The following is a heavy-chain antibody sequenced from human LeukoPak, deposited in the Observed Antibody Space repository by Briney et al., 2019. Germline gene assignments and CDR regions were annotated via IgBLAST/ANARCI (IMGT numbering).Heavy chain of an antibody. CDR2: IYYSGST. J-gene: IGHJ6*03. V-gene: IGHV4-59*01. D-gene: IGHD2-15*01. CDR3: ARSVEGYCSGGSCYSYYYYMDV. CDR1: GGSISSYY. Sequence: PSETLSLTCTVSGGSISSYYWSWIRQPPGKGLEWIGYIYYSGSTNYNPSLKSRVTISVDTSKNQFSLKLSSVTAADTAVYYCARSVEGYCSGGSCYSYYYYMDVWGEGTTVTVSS.